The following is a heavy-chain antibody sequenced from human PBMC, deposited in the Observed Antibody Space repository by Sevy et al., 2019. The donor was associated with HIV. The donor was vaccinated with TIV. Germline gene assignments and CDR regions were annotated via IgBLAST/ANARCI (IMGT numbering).Heavy chain of an antibody. CDR1: GGSITSPY. CDR3: AGENAWGRGYS. Sequence: SGTLSLTSTVSGGSITSPYGNWIRHPPGKELEWIANTYYNGNTNYNPPLKSRVTLSLVTSKNQFSLRLSSVTAADTAMYYCAGENAWGRGYSWGQGTLVTVSS. D-gene: IGHD1-26*01. CDR2: TYYNGNT. J-gene: IGHJ4*02. V-gene: IGHV4-59*08.